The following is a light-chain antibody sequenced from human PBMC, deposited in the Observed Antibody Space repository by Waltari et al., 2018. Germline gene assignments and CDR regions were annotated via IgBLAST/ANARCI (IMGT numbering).Light chain of an antibody. CDR2: NVS. CDR1: SSDVGSYNF. V-gene: IGLV2-14*03. J-gene: IGLJ2*01. Sequence: QSVLTQPASVSGSPGQSITISCTGTSSDVGSYNFVSWYQQHPGKAPKLIIFNVSNRPLGVSNRFSGSKSGNTASLTISGLQAEDEADFYCSSFSSGSTPVVFGGGTMLTVL. CDR3: SSFSSGSTPVV.